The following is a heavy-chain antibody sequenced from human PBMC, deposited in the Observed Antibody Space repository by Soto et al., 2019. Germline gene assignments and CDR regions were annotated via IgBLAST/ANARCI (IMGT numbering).Heavy chain of an antibody. V-gene: IGHV3-48*03. CDR3: AREGPADGLDI. J-gene: IGHJ3*02. CDR1: GFTFSSFE. Sequence: EGQLVESGGGWAQPGGSLSLSCAASGFTFSSFEMNWVRQAPGKGLECVAYISSGGSTKFYADSVKGRFTISRDNAKNSLLLQMHNLTAEDSAVYYCAREGPADGLDIWGQGTMVTVSS. CDR2: ISSGGSTK.